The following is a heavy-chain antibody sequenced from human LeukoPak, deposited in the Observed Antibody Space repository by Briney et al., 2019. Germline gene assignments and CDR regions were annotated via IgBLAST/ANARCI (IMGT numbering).Heavy chain of an antibody. CDR1: GFTFSSYA. V-gene: IGHV3-30-3*01. CDR3: ARDRANSWYFDL. J-gene: IGHJ2*01. Sequence: GGSLRLSCAASGFTFSSYAMRWVRQAPGKGLEWVAVISYDGSNKYYADSVKGRFTISRDNSKNTLYLQMNSLRAEDTAVYYCARDRANSWYFDLWGRGTLVTVSS. CDR2: ISYDGSNK. D-gene: IGHD2/OR15-2a*01.